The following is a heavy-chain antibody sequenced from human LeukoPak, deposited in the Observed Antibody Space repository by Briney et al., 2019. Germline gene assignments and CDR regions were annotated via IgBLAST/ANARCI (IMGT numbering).Heavy chain of an antibody. CDR1: GGSISSYF. CDR2: ISSSGST. V-gene: IGHV4-59*01. J-gene: IGHJ4*01. CDR3: ARERRLAGHFDY. D-gene: IGHD6-19*01. Sequence: SETLSLTRTVSGGSISSYFWSWIRQPPGKGLEWIGYISSSGSTDYNPSLKSRVTMSVDTSKNQFSLKVSSVTAADTAVYYCARERRLAGHFDYWGHGTLVTVSS.